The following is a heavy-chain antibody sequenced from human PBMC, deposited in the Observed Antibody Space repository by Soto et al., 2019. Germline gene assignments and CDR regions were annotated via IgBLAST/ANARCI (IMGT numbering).Heavy chain of an antibody. J-gene: IGHJ6*02. CDR2: IYPGDSDT. V-gene: IGHV5-51*01. Sequence: PGESLKISCKGSGYSFTSYWIGWVRQMPGKGLEWTGIIYPGDSDTRYSPSFQGQVTISADKSISTAYLQWSSLKASDTAMYYCARLTSTIFGVASYYYYGMDVWGQGTTVTVSS. CDR3: ARLTSTIFGVASYYYYGMDV. D-gene: IGHD3-3*01. CDR1: GYSFTSYW.